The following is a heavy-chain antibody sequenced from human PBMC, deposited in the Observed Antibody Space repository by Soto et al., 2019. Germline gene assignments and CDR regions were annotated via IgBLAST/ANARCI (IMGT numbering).Heavy chain of an antibody. CDR1: EFTFSAYV. V-gene: IGHV3-33*01. D-gene: IGHD2-2*03. J-gene: IGHJ4*02. CDR2: IWSHGNTE. Sequence: GGSLRLSCAASEFTFSAYVMHWVRQTPGKGLEWVALIWSHGNTERYADSVKGRFTISRDNSRNTLYLQMDSLRAEDTAVYYCASEFDGSSRYFDYWGQGTLVTVSS. CDR3: ASEFDGSSRYFDY.